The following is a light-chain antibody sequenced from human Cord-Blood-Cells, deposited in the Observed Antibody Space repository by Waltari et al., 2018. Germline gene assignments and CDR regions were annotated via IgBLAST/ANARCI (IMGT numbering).Light chain of an antibody. V-gene: IGLV2-11*01. CDR2: DVS. CDR3: CSYAGSYTWV. Sequence: QSALTQPRSVSGSPRQSVTFSCTGTSSDVGGYNYVSWYQQHPGKAPKLMIYDVSKRPSGVPDRFSGSKSGNTASLTISGLQAEDEADYYCCSYAGSYTWVFGGGTKLTVL. CDR1: SSDVGGYNY. J-gene: IGLJ3*02.